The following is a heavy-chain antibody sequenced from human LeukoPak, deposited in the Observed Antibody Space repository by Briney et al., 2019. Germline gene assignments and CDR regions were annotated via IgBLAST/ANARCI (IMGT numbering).Heavy chain of an antibody. J-gene: IGHJ4*02. CDR1: GFTFSSYS. Sequence: PGGSLRLSCAASGFTFSSYSMNWVRQAPGKGLEWVSFISSSSSYIYYADSVKGRFTISRDNAKNSLYLQMNSLRAEDTAVYYCANRIAVAGTGSFDYWGQGTLVTVSS. CDR3: ANRIAVAGTGSFDY. D-gene: IGHD6-19*01. V-gene: IGHV3-21*01. CDR2: ISSSSSYI.